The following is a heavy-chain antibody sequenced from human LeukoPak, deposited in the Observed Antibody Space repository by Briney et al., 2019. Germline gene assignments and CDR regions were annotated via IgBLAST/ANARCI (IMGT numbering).Heavy chain of an antibody. CDR3: ARSVIPLGMDV. J-gene: IGHJ6*02. V-gene: IGHV1-46*01. Sequence: EASVKVSCKASGYTFTSYYMHWVRQAPGQGLEWMGIINPSGGSTSYAQKYQGRVTMTRDTSTSTVYMELSSLRSEDTAVYYCARSVIPLGMDVWSQGTTVTVSS. CDR2: INPSGGST. CDR1: GYTFTSYY. D-gene: IGHD2-21*01.